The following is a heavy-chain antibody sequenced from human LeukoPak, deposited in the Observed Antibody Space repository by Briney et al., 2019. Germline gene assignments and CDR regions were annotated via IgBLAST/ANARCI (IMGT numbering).Heavy chain of an antibody. V-gene: IGHV3-48*04. CDR1: GFTFSIYS. J-gene: IGHJ3*02. D-gene: IGHD5-24*01. CDR3: ARDHKGGDGADAFDI. Sequence: GGSLRLSCAASGFTFSIYSLNWVRQAPGKGLEWVAYIGRSGDRTTKYADSVKGRFTISRDNVENAQILQMNSLRAEDRAVYYGARDHKGGDGADAFDIWGHGTMVTVSS. CDR2: IGRSGDRTT.